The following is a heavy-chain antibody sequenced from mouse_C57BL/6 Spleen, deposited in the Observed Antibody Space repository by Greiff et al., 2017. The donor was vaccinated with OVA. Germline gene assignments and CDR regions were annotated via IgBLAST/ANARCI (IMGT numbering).Heavy chain of an antibody. CDR1: GFTFTDYY. V-gene: IGHV7-3*01. CDR3: ARAGRDWYFDV. CDR2: IRNKANGYTT. J-gene: IGHJ1*03. Sequence: EVKLVESGGGLVQPGGSLSLSCAASGFTFTDYYMSWVRQPPGKALEWLGFIRNKANGYTTEYSASVKGRFTISRDNSQSILYLQRNALRAEDSATYYCARAGRDWYFDVWGTGTTVTVSS.